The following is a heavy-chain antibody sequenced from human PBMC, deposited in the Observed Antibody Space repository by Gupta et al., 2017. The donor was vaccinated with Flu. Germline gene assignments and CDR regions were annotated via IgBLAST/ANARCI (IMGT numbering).Heavy chain of an antibody. CDR3: ARHDYGGSSKAEYFQH. Sequence: WTWIRQPPGKGLEWIGYIYYSGSTNYNPSLKSRVTISVDTSKNQFSLKLSSVTAADTAVYYCARHDYGGSSKAEYFQHWGQGTLVTVSS. D-gene: IGHD4-17*01. CDR2: IYYSGST. J-gene: IGHJ1*01. V-gene: IGHV4-59*08.